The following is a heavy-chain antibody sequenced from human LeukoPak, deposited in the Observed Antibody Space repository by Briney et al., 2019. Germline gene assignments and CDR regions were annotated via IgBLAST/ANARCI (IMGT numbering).Heavy chain of an antibody. CDR1: VFTFSSYS. CDR3: ARSSPRNWFDP. Sequence: PGGSLRLSCAASVFTFSSYSMNWVRQAPGKGLEWVSYISSSSSTIYYADSVKGRFTISRDNAKNSLYLQMNSLRAEDTAVYYCARSSPRNWFDPWGQGTLVTVSS. V-gene: IGHV3-48*01. CDR2: ISSSSSTI. J-gene: IGHJ5*02.